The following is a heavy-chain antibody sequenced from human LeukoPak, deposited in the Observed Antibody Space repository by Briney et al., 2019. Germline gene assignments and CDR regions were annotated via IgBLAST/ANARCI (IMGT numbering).Heavy chain of an antibody. CDR3: ARGYLGATYYDFWSGYPPDAFDI. CDR2: MNPNSGNT. J-gene: IGHJ3*02. D-gene: IGHD3-3*01. CDR1: GYTFSSYD. V-gene: IGHV1-8*03. Sequence: ASVKVSCKASGYTFSSYDINCVRQATGQGLEWMEWMNPNSGNTGYAQKFQGRVTITRNTSISTAYMELSSLRSEDTAVYYCARGYLGATYYDFWSGYPPDAFDIWGQGTMVTVSS.